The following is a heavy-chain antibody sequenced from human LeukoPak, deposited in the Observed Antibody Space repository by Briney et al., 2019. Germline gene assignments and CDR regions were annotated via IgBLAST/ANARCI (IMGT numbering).Heavy chain of an antibody. Sequence: GGSLRLSCAASGFSFSSYSMNWVRQAPGKGLEWVSYISSSSSTIYYADSVKGRFTISRDNAKNSLYLQMNSLRAEDTAVYYCASTTDYCDSSGYYEGEYFQHWGQGTLVTVSS. J-gene: IGHJ1*01. CDR3: ASTTDYCDSSGYYEGEYFQH. V-gene: IGHV3-48*04. CDR1: GFSFSSYS. CDR2: ISSSSSTI. D-gene: IGHD3-22*01.